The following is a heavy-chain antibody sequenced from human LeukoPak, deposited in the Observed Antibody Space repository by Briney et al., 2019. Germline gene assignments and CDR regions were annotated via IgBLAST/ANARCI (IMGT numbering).Heavy chain of an antibody. D-gene: IGHD5-18*01. CDR1: GFTFSNAW. V-gene: IGHV3-23*01. Sequence: GGSLRLSCAASGFTFSNAWMSWVRQAPGKGLEWVSAISGSGGSTYYADSVKGRFTISRDNSKNTLYLQMNSLRAEDTAVYYCAKYSGDYYYYYMDVWGKGTTVTISS. CDR2: ISGSGGST. CDR3: AKYSGDYYYYYMDV. J-gene: IGHJ6*03.